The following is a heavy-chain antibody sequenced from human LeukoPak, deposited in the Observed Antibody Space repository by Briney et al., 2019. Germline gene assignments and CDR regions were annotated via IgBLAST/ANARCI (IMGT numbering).Heavy chain of an antibody. Sequence: ASVKVSCKASGYTFTGYYIHWVRQAPGQGLEWMGWINPNSGGTRYLQKFQGRVTMTRDTSISTAYMELSSLRSDDTAVYFCARDRDYNSGIDYMDVWGKGTTVTVSS. CDR2: INPNSGGT. D-gene: IGHD3-10*01. CDR1: GYTFTGYY. CDR3: ARDRDYNSGIDYMDV. J-gene: IGHJ6*03. V-gene: IGHV1-2*02.